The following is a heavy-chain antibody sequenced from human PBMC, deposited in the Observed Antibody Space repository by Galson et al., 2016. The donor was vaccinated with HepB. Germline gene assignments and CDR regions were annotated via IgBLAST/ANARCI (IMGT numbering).Heavy chain of an antibody. J-gene: IGHJ6*02. Sequence: SVKVSCKASSGGTFSNNAISWVRQAPGQGLEWMGGIIPLFDITNYAQKFQGTVTITADESTSTAYMELSSLSSEGPAVYYCASSLMARGVIITFGMDVWGQGTTVTVSS. V-gene: IGHV1-69*13. CDR2: IIPLFDIT. CDR1: GGTFSNNA. CDR3: ASSLMARGVIITFGMDV. D-gene: IGHD3-10*01.